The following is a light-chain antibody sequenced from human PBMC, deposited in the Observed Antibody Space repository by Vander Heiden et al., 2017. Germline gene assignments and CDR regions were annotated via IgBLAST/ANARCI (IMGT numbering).Light chain of an antibody. CDR1: SGSIARNY. CDR2: EDN. J-gene: IGLJ3*02. CDR3: QSYDSSNHWV. V-gene: IGLV6-57*01. Sequence: NFLLTQPHSVSESPGKTVPISSTRSSGSIARNYVQWYQQRPGSSTTTVIYEDNHRPSGVPDRFSGSSDSSSNSASLTISGLKTEDEADYYCQSYDSSNHWVFGGGTKLTVL.